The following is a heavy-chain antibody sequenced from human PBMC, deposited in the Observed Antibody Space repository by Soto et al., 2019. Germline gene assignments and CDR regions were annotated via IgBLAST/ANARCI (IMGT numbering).Heavy chain of an antibody. J-gene: IGHJ4*02. Sequence: QSQTLSLTCAISGDSVSSNSAAWNWIRQSPSRGLEWLGRTYYRSKWYNDYAVSVKSRITINPDTSKNQFSLQLNSVTPEDTAVYYCARATGTTRGFDFDYWGQGTLVTVSS. V-gene: IGHV6-1*01. CDR3: ARATGTTRGFDFDY. CDR2: TYYRSKWYN. CDR1: GDSVSSNSAA. D-gene: IGHD1-1*01.